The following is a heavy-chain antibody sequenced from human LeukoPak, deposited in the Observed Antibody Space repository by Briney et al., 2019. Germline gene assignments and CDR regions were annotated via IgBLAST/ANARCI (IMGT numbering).Heavy chain of an antibody. CDR3: AKRYSNYVWHEIDY. CDR1: GFTFSSYA. D-gene: IGHD4-11*01. CDR2: ISGSGGST. J-gene: IGHJ4*02. Sequence: HAGGSLRLSCAASGFTFSSYAMSWVRQAPGKGLEWVSAISGSGGSTYYADSVKGRFTISRDNSKNTLYLRMNSLRAEDTAVYYCAKRYSNYVWHEIDYWGQGTLVTVSS. V-gene: IGHV3-23*01.